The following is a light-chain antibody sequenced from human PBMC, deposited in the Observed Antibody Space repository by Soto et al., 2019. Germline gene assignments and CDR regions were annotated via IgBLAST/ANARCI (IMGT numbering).Light chain of an antibody. Sequence: TISCTGTSSDVGGYKFVSWYQHHPGKAPKLMIYEVNNRPSGVSNRFSGSKSGNTASLTISGLQPEDEADYYCLSYTSANTRVFGGGTQLTVL. CDR1: SSDVGGYKF. CDR2: EVN. J-gene: IGLJ3*02. CDR3: LSYTSANTRV. V-gene: IGLV2-14*01.